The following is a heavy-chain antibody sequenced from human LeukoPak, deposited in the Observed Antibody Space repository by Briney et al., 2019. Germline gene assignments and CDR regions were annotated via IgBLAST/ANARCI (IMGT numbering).Heavy chain of an antibody. CDR3: AKDLIAVGEGYYFDY. D-gene: IGHD6-19*01. V-gene: IGHV3-23*01. J-gene: IGHJ4*02. CDR2: LSRNGHST. CDR1: GFTLSSYA. Sequence: GGSLRRSCAASGFTLSSYAMTWVRPAPGKGLEWVSALSRNGHSTYYADSVKGPFTISRDNSKNTLYLQMKSLGAEDTALYYCAKDLIAVGEGYYFDYWGQGTLVTVSS.